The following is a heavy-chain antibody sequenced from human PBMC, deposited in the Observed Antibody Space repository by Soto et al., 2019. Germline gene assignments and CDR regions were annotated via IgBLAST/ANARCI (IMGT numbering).Heavy chain of an antibody. J-gene: IGHJ5*02. D-gene: IGHD3-10*01. CDR1: GYSFTSYW. CDR3: ARGLLWFGELLTPYNWFDP. V-gene: IGHV5-51*01. Sequence: PGESLKISCKGSGYSFTSYWIGWVRQMPGKGLEWMGIIYPGDSDTRYSPSFQGQVTISADKSISTAYLQWSSLKASDTAMYYCARGLLWFGELLTPYNWFDPWGQGTQVTVSS. CDR2: IYPGDSDT.